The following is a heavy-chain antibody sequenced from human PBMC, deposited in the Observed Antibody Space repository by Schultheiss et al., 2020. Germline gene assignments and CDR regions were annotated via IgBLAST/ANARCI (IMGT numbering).Heavy chain of an antibody. D-gene: IGHD3-3*01. CDR2: IYSGGST. V-gene: IGHV3-66*02. CDR3: AREHYDFWSGYYYYMDV. CDR1: GFTVSSNY. Sequence: GESLKISCAASGFTVSSNYMSWVRQAPGKGLEWVSVIYSGGSTYYADSVKGRFTISRDNSKNTLYLQMNSLRAEDTAVYYCAREHYDFWSGYYYYMDVWGKGTTVTVSS. J-gene: IGHJ6*03.